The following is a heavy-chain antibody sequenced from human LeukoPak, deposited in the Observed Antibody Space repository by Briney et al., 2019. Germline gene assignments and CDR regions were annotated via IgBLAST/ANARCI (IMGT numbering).Heavy chain of an antibody. D-gene: IGHD6-19*01. CDR2: IYSGDSGVST. CDR3: ARDHSSGWYSDYFDY. V-gene: IGHV3-53*01. J-gene: IGHJ4*02. CDR1: GFSVSNTY. Sequence: PGGSLRLSCAASGFSVSNTYMSWVRQAPGKGLEWVSVIYSGDSGVSTYYADSVKGRFTISRDNSKNTLYLQMNSLRAEDTAVYYCARDHSSGWYSDYFDYWGQGTLVTVSS.